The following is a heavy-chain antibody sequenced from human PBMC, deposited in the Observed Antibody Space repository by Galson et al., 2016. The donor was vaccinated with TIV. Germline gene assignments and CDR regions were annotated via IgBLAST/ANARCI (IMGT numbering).Heavy chain of an antibody. Sequence: VKVSCKVSGYIFTERFIHWVRQAPGERPEWVGRVDPDNGETLYAAKFQGRVTMAADTSGDTAFMALSNLRSEDTAFFYCTVGVGSSGSYYFHFWGLGTLVTVSS. D-gene: IGHD5-12*01. CDR1: GYIFTERF. J-gene: IGHJ4*02. V-gene: IGHV1-69-2*01. CDR3: TVGVGSSGSYYFHF. CDR2: VDPDNGET.